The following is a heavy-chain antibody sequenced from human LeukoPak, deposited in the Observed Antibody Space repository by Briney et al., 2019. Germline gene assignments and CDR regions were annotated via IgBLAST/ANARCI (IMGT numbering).Heavy chain of an antibody. D-gene: IGHD3-9*01. CDR1: GGSFSGYY. CDR2: INHRGST. J-gene: IGHJ5*02. V-gene: IGHV4-34*01. CDR3: APGHFDYL. Sequence: SSETLSLTCAVYGGSFSGYYWNWIRQPPGKGLEWIGEINHRGSTNYNPSLKRRVTISIDTSKNQFSLKLTFVTAADTGVYYCAPGHFDYLWGQGTLVTVSS.